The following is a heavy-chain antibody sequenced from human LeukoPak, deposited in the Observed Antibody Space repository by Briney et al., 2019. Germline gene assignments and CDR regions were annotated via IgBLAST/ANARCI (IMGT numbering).Heavy chain of an antibody. Sequence: SETLSLTCAVSGGPFSGYFWSWTRQSSGKGLEWIGEIHNSGTTNYNPSLNSRVTISEDTSKNQFYLNLSSVTAADTAVYYCARRYYYNLGSFPFDFWGQGTLVTVSS. CDR1: GGPFSGYF. D-gene: IGHD3-10*01. J-gene: IGHJ4*02. V-gene: IGHV4-34*01. CDR2: IHNSGTT. CDR3: ARRYYYNLGSFPFDF.